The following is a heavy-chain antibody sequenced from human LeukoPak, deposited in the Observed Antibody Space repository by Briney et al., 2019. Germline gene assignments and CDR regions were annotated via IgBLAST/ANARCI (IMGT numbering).Heavy chain of an antibody. Sequence: QPGGSLRPSCAASGFTFSGCGMHWVRQAPGKGLEWVAFVWYDGRDKYYADPVKGRFTISRDNSKNTLYLQMNSLRAEDTAMYYCAKDPYSYGSYFDYWGQGTLVTVSS. V-gene: IGHV3-30*02. J-gene: IGHJ4*02. CDR2: VWYDGRDK. D-gene: IGHD5-18*01. CDR1: GFTFSGCG. CDR3: AKDPYSYGSYFDY.